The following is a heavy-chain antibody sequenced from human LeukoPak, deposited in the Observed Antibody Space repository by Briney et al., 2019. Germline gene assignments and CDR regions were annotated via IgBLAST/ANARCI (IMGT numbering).Heavy chain of an antibody. V-gene: IGHV3-11*01. CDR2: ISSSGSTI. CDR3: ARSYGSGTGRFDP. Sequence: GGSLRLSCAASGFTFSGNAMSWVRQAPGKGLEWVSYISSSGSTIYYADSVKGRFTISRDNAKNSLYLQMNSLRAEDTAVYYCARSYGSGTGRFDPWGQGTLVTVSS. J-gene: IGHJ5*02. CDR1: GFTFSGNA. D-gene: IGHD3-10*01.